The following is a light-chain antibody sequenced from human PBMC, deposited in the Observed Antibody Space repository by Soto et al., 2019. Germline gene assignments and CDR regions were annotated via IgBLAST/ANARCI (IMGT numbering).Light chain of an antibody. CDR2: GVS. Sequence: EIVLTQSPGTLSLSPGQRAPLSCRARQRLSASDIAWYQQKPGQAPKFLIYGVSSRATGIPDRFSGSGSGTDFTLTISRLEPEDFAVYYCQQYGSSPETFGQGTKVDI. V-gene: IGKV3-20*01. CDR3: QQYGSSPET. J-gene: IGKJ1*01. CDR1: QRLSASD.